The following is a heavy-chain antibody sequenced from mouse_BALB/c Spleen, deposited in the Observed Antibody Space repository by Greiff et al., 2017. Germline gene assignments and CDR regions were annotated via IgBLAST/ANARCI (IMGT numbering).Heavy chain of an antibody. CDR1: GYSITSGYY. CDR2: ISYDGSN. J-gene: IGHJ4*01. CDR3: ARKLVHYYAMDY. Sequence: EVQRVESGPGLVKPSQSLSLTCSVTGYSITSGYYWNWIRQFPGNKLEWMGYISYDGSNNYNPSLKNRISITRDTSKNQFFLKLNSVTTEDTATYYCARKLVHYYAMDYWGQGTSVTVSS. V-gene: IGHV3-6*02. D-gene: IGHD4-1*01.